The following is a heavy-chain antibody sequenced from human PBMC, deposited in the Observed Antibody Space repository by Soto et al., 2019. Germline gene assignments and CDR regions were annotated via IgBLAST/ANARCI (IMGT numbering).Heavy chain of an antibody. D-gene: IGHD6-19*01. Sequence: ASVKVSCKASGYMFTTYVVHWVRQAPGERLECMGWINAGNGNRKYSQKFQGRVSITTDTSASTAYMELSSLRSEDTAVYYCARDLRSGWVTTFDICGQGTMVTVSS. CDR2: INAGNGNR. J-gene: IGHJ3*02. CDR1: GYMFTTYV. CDR3: ARDLRSGWVTTFDI. V-gene: IGHV1-3*01.